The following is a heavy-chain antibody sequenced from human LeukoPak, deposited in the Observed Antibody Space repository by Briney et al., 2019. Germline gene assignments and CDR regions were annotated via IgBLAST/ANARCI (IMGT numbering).Heavy chain of an antibody. V-gene: IGHV4-34*01. CDR2: INHSGST. CDR1: GFTFSEYY. Sequence: GSLRLSCAASGFTFSEYYMSWIRQPPGKGLEWIGEINHSGSTNYNPSLKSRVTISVDTSKNQFSLKLSSVTAADTAVYYCARAGDSSGYSDYWGQGTLVTVSS. CDR3: ARAGDSSGYSDY. J-gene: IGHJ4*02. D-gene: IGHD3-22*01.